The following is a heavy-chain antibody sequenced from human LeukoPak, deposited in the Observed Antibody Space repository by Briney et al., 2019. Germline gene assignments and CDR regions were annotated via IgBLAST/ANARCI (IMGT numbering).Heavy chain of an antibody. CDR2: ISDDGSNK. CDR1: GFTLSSYA. J-gene: IGHJ4*02. CDR3: ARDQRIGGYSYGLTGNFDY. Sequence: GGSLRLSCAASGFTLSSYAMHWVRQAPGKGLEWVAVISDDGSNKYYADSVKRRFTISRDNSKNTLYLQMNSLRTEDTAVYYCARDQRIGGYSYGLTGNFDYWGQGTLVTVSS. V-gene: IGHV3-30-3*01. D-gene: IGHD5-18*01.